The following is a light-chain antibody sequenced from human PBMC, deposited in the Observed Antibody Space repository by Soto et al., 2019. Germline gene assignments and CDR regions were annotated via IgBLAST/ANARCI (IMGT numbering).Light chain of an antibody. J-gene: IGLJ2*01. CDR1: SSNIGAGYD. CDR2: RNN. Sequence: QAVVTQPPSVSGAPGQRVTISCTGSSSNIGAGYDVHWYQQLPGTAPKLLIYRNNNRPSGVPDRFSGSKSGTSASLAITGLQAEDEADYYCQSYDSNLSGLVFGGGTKLTVL. CDR3: QSYDSNLSGLV. V-gene: IGLV1-40*01.